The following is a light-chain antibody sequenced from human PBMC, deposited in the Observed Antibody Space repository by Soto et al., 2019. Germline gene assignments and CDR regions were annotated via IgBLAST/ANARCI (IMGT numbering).Light chain of an antibody. CDR1: ISDVGGYNY. J-gene: IGLJ2*01. V-gene: IGLV2-14*01. CDR2: DVS. CDR3: SSYTSSSIVV. Sequence: QSVLTQPASVSGSPGQSITISCTGTISDVGGYNYVSWYQQHPGKAPKLMIYDVSNRPSGVSNRFSGSKSGNTASLTISGLQAEDEADYYCSSYTSSSIVVFGGGTKLTVL.